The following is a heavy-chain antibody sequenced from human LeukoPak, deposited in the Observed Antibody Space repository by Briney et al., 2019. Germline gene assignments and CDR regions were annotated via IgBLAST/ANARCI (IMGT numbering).Heavy chain of an antibody. CDR2: ISSNGGST. J-gene: IGHJ4*02. V-gene: IGHV3-64*01. Sequence: GGSLRLSCAASGFTFSSYAMHWVRQAPGKGLEYVSAISSNGGSTYYANSVKGRFTISRDNSKNALYLQMGSLRAEDMAVYYCASGLAFDYWGQGTLVAVSS. CDR1: GFTFSSYA. D-gene: IGHD3/OR15-3a*01. CDR3: ASGLAFDY.